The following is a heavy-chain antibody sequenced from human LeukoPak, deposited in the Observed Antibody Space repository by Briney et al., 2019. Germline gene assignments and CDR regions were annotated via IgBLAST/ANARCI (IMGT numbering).Heavy chain of an antibody. CDR3: ARGEGGDYYCQH. V-gene: IGHV4-34*01. J-gene: IGHJ1*01. CDR2: INHSGSS. CDR1: GGSFSGYY. Sequence: PSETLSLTCAVYGGSFSGYYWSWIRQPPGKGLEWIGEINHSGSSNYNPSLKSRVTISVDTSKNQFSLKLSSVTAADTAVYYCARGEGGDYYCQHWGEGTLVTVSS. D-gene: IGHD4-17*01.